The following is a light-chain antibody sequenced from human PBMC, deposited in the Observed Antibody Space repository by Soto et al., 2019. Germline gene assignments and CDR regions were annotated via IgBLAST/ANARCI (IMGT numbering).Light chain of an antibody. J-gene: IGKJ3*01. CDR3: QQYAESPLT. CDR2: DAS. Sequence: EIVLTQSPGTLSLSPGERATLSCSTSQRVSSDFLAWYQQKAGQAPRLLIYDASNRATGIPDRFSGSGSGTDFTLTISRLEPEDFAVYYCQQYAESPLTFGPGTKVDIK. V-gene: IGKV3-20*01. CDR1: QRVSSDF.